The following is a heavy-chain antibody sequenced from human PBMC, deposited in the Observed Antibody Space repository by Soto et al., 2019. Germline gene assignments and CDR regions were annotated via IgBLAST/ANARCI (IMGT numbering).Heavy chain of an antibody. V-gene: IGHV1-2*02. CDR1: GDTFTGYC. J-gene: IGHJ6*02. CDR2: INPNSGGT. CDR3: ARLCGGSFYPVFYYYHYGMAV. Sequence: ASVKVSCKAAGDTFTGYCMHWVRQAPGQGLEWMGWINPNSGGTNYAQKFQGRVTMTRDTSISTAYMELSRLRSDDTAVYYCARLCGGSFYPVFYYYHYGMAVRGQRTTVTASS. D-gene: IGHD2-15*01.